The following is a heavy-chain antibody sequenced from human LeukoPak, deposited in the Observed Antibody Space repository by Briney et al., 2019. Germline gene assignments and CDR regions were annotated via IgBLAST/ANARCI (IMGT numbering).Heavy chain of an antibody. CDR3: ARDLIISTMVRGATNWFGP. CDR2: IKQDGSEK. Sequence: GGSLRLSCAASGFTFTTYAMSWVRQAPGKGLEWVANIKQDGSEKYYVDSVKGRFTISRDNAKNSLYLQMNSLRAEDTAVYYCARDLIISTMVRGATNWFGPWGQGTLVTVSS. V-gene: IGHV3-7*01. D-gene: IGHD3-10*01. CDR1: GFTFTTYA. J-gene: IGHJ5*02.